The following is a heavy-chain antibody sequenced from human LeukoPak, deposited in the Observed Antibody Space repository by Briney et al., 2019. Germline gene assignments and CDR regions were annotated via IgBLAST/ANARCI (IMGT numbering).Heavy chain of an antibody. CDR3: ARAASQVPAAQNWFDP. D-gene: IGHD2-2*01. J-gene: IGHJ5*02. CDR2: IYHSGST. CDR1: GYSISSGYY. Sequence: SETLSLTCTVSGYSISSGYYWGWIRQPPGKGLEWIGSIYHSGSTYYNPSLKSRVTISVDTSKNQFSLKLSSVTAAVTAVYYCARAASQVPAAQNWFDPWGQGTLVTVSS. V-gene: IGHV4-38-2*02.